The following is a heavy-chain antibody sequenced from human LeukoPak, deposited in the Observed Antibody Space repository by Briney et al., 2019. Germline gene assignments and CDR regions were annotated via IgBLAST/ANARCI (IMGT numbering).Heavy chain of an antibody. D-gene: IGHD3-22*01. Sequence: QPGRSLRLSCAASGFTFNDHAMYWVRHPPGKGLEWVSGINWNSDKIGYADSVKGRFTISRDDAKNSLFLQMNSLRAEDTALYYCARASYYYDTTGLGAVDIWGQGTRVTVSS. CDR2: INWNSDKI. V-gene: IGHV3-9*01. J-gene: IGHJ3*02. CDR3: ARASYYYDTTGLGAVDI. CDR1: GFTFNDHA.